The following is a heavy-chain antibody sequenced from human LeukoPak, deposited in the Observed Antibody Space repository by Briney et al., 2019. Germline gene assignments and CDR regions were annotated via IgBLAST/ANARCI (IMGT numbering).Heavy chain of an antibody. CDR3: AGRGYSYGYVTAKTGFDP. Sequence: SETLSLTCTVSGGSISSYYWSWIRQPAGKGLEWIGRIYTSGSTNYNPSLKSRVTMSVDTSKNQFSLKLSSVTAADTAVYYCAGRGYSYGYVTAKTGFDPWGQGTLVTVSS. CDR1: GGSISSYY. D-gene: IGHD5-18*01. V-gene: IGHV4-4*07. CDR2: IYTSGST. J-gene: IGHJ5*02.